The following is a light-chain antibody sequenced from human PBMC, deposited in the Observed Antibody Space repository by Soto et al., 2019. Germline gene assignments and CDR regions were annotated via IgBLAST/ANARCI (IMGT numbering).Light chain of an antibody. Sequence: DIQMAQSPSSLSASVGDKVTITCRTSQGVENYLAWFQQKLGKAPKSLIYGASSLQSGVPSRFSGSGSGTHFTFTISSLQPEDFGTYYCQQYYGYPHSFGQGTKVEIK. CDR2: GAS. CDR3: QQYYGYPHS. V-gene: IGKV1-16*01. J-gene: IGKJ1*01. CDR1: QGVENY.